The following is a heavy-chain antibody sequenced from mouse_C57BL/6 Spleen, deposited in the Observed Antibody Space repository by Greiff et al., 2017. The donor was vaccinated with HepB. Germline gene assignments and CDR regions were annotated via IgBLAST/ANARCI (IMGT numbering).Heavy chain of an antibody. CDR3: ARDRGLRVYYFDY. CDR1: GFTFSSYA. V-gene: IGHV5-4*01. CDR2: ISDGGSYT. Sequence: DVHLVESGGGLVKPGGSLKLSCAASGFTFSSYAMSWVRQTPEKRLEWVATISDGGSYTYYPDNVKGRFTISRDNAKNNLYLQMSHLKSEDTAMYYCARDRGLRVYYFDYWGQGTTLTVSS. J-gene: IGHJ2*01. D-gene: IGHD1-1*01.